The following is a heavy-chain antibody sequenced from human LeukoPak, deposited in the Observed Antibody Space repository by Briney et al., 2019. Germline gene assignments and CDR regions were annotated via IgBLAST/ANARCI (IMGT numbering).Heavy chain of an antibody. V-gene: IGHV4-59*08. Sequence: SETLSLTCTVSGGSIRSYYWSWIRQAPGKGLEWVGFISYSGYTSYSPSLKSRVAISVDTSKNQFSLNLSSVTAADTAVYYCAKHDTVFGAAHFYMDVWGKGTTVTVSS. CDR1: GGSIRSYY. J-gene: IGHJ6*03. CDR2: ISYSGYT. CDR3: AKHDTVFGAAHFYMDV. D-gene: IGHD3-3*01.